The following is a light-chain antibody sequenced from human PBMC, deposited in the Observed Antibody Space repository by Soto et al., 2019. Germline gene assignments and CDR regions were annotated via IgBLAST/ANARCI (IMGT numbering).Light chain of an antibody. CDR3: GSYTGSNTYV. V-gene: IGLV2-14*02. J-gene: IGLJ1*01. Sequence: QSALTQPASVSGSPGQSITISCTGTSSDVGSYNLVSWYQQHPGKAPKLIIYQISARPSGVPDRFSGSKSGNTASLTVSGLQAEDEADYYCGSYTGSNTYVFGTGTKVTVL. CDR1: SSDVGSYNL. CDR2: QIS.